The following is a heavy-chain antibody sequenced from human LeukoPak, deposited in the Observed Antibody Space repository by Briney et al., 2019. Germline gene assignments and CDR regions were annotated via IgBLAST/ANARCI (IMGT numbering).Heavy chain of an antibody. V-gene: IGHV1-46*01. CDR2: INPSGGST. Sequence: GASVKVSCKASGYTFTGYYMHWVRQAPGQGLEWMGWINPSGGSTSYAQKFQGRVTMTRDTSTSTAYMELSSLRSEDTAVYYRARPGWLQTPPDYWGQGTLVTVSS. D-gene: IGHD5-24*01. J-gene: IGHJ4*02. CDR1: GYTFTGYY. CDR3: ARPGWLQTPPDY.